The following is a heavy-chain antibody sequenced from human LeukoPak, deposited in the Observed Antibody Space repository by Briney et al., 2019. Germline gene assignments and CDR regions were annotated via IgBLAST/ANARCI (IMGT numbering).Heavy chain of an antibody. CDR1: GFTFSSYW. CDR3: AGDLSSGY. J-gene: IGHJ4*02. Sequence: PGGSLRLSCAASGFTFSSYWMHWVRHAPGKGLVWVSRIKPDGSNTFYADSVKGRFTISRDNAKNTLYLQMNSLRAEDTAVYYCAGDLSSGYWGQGTLVTVSS. D-gene: IGHD3-10*01. CDR2: IKPDGSNT. V-gene: IGHV3-74*01.